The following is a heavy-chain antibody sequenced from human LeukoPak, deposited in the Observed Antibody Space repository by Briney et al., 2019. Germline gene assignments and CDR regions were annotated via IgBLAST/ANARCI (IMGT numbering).Heavy chain of an antibody. V-gene: IGHV1-46*01. Sequence: GASVKVSCKASGYTFTSYYMHWVRQAPGQGLEWMGIINPSGGSTSYAQKFQGRVTMARDTSTSTVYMGLSSLRSEDTAVYYCARDLGPGVDAFDIWGQGTMVTVSS. CDR2: INPSGGST. CDR1: GYTFTSYY. J-gene: IGHJ3*02. CDR3: ARDLGPGVDAFDI. D-gene: IGHD3-16*01.